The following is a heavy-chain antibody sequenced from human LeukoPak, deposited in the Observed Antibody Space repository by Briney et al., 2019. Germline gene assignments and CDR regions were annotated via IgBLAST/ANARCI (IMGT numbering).Heavy chain of an antibody. V-gene: IGHV3-64*01. CDR1: GFTFSSYA. J-gene: IGHJ6*03. D-gene: IGHD2-8*01. Sequence: GRSLRLSCAASGFTFSSYAVHWVRQAPGKGLEYVSAISSNGGSTYYANSVKGRFTISRDNSKNTLYLQMGSLRAGDMAVYYCARDRSANYYYMDVWGKGTTVTVSS. CDR3: ARDRSANYYYMDV. CDR2: ISSNGGST.